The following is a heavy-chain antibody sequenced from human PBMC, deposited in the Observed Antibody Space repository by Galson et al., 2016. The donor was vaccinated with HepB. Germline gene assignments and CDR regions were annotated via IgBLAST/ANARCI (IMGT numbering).Heavy chain of an antibody. Sequence: SLRLSCAVSEFMISSNYMTWVRQAPGKGLEWVSVFYSGGSTYYTESVRGRFTTSRDNRMNTLYLQMNSLSVEDTAMYYCAREGYSGFGAVDYWGQGNLVTVSS. D-gene: IGHD5-12*01. V-gene: IGHV3-66*01. CDR3: AREGYSGFGAVDY. J-gene: IGHJ4*02. CDR1: EFMISSNY. CDR2: FYSGGST.